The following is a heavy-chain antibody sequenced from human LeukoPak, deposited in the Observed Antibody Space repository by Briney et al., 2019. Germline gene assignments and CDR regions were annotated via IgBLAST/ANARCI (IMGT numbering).Heavy chain of an antibody. CDR1: GGTFSSYA. CDR2: IIPNFGKA. Sequence: SVKVSFKASGGTFSSYAISWVRQARGQRLEWMGRIIPNFGKANHAKKFHGRVKITTNEYTGIGYMELSSLRFEDTAVYYCERDYYDSSGYYYAHDYWGQGTLVTVSS. J-gene: IGHJ4*02. V-gene: IGHV1-69*05. CDR3: ERDYYDSSGYYYAHDY. D-gene: IGHD3-22*01.